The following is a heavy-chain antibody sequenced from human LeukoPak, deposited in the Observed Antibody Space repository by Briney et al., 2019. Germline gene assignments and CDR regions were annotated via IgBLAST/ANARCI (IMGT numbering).Heavy chain of an antibody. CDR1: GYSFTSYW. CDR2: IYPGDSDT. CDR3: ARRWNTVTEYYVDY. D-gene: IGHD4-17*01. Sequence: GESLKISCKGSGYSFTSYWMSWVRQMPGKGLEWMGIIYPGDSDTRYSPSFQGQVTISADKSISTAYLQWSSLKASDTAMYYCARRWNTVTEYYVDYWGQRTLVTVSS. J-gene: IGHJ4*02. V-gene: IGHV5-51*01.